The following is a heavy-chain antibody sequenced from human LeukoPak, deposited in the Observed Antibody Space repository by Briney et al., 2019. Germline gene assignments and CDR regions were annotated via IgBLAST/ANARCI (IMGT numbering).Heavy chain of an antibody. CDR3: ARSDVVTADWYFDI. Sequence: GASVKVSCKASGYTFSGYYIHWVRQAPGQGLEWVGRDSPDSGGTKYAQKFQGRVTVTRDTSISTAYMELTSLRFDDTAVYYCARSDVVTADWYFDIWGRGTLVTVSS. CDR2: DSPDSGGT. V-gene: IGHV1-2*02. CDR1: GYTFSGYY. J-gene: IGHJ2*01. D-gene: IGHD2-21*01.